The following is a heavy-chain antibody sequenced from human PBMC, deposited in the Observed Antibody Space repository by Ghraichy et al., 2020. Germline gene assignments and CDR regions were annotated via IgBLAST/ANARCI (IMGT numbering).Heavy chain of an antibody. D-gene: IGHD2-2*01. J-gene: IGHJ4*02. CDR3: AKVVVPASIDMNFDY. CDR2: LRDSGGRT. CDR1: GFSFRTYA. V-gene: IGHV3-23*02. Sequence: GGSLRLSCAASGFSFRTYAMSWVRQAPGKGLEWVSTLRDSGGRTYYIDSVKGRFTISRDDSQNTLYLQMNSLRAEDTAVYYCAKVVVPASIDMNFDYWGQGTLVTVSS.